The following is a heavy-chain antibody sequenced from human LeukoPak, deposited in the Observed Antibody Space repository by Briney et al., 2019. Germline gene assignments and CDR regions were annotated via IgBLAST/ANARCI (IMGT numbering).Heavy chain of an antibody. J-gene: IGHJ4*02. D-gene: IGHD3-3*01. Sequence: SETLSLTCAVSDYSIRSGGYSWNWIRQPPGKGLEWIGYIYNSGSTNYNPSLKSRVTMSVDTSKNQFSLKLSSVTAADTAVYYCARGHVSSYYDFWSGYYPYFDYWGQGTLVTVSS. CDR2: IYNSGST. CDR1: DYSIRSGGYS. CDR3: ARGHVSSYYDFWSGYYPYFDY. V-gene: IGHV4-30-4*07.